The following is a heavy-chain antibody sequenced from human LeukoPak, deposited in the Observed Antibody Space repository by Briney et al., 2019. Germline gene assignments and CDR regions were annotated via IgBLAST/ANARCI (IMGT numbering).Heavy chain of an antibody. CDR2: ISSSGSSI. D-gene: IGHD1-1*01. CDR1: GFTFSSYS. J-gene: IGHJ6*03. CDR3: AKPRITPLQRGNYYYYYMDA. V-gene: IGHV3-48*01. Sequence: PGGSLRLSCAASGFTFSSYSLNWVRQAPGKGLEWVSYISSSGSSIYYADSVKGRFTISRDNAKNSLYLQMNSLRAEDTAVYYCAKPRITPLQRGNYYYYYMDAWGKGTTVTVSS.